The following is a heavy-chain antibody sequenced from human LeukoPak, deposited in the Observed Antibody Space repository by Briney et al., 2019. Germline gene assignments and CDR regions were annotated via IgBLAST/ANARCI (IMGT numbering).Heavy chain of an antibody. D-gene: IGHD3-22*01. CDR2: INPNSGGT. J-gene: IGHJ4*02. V-gene: IGHV1-2*02. Sequence: ASVKVSCKASGYTFTGYYMHWVRQAPGQGLEWMGWINPNSGGTNYAQKFQGRVTMTRDTSISTAYMELSRLRSDDTAVYYCARGTYFYDSSGYYVGYWGQGTLVTVSS. CDR3: ARGTYFYDSSGYYVGY. CDR1: GYTFTGYY.